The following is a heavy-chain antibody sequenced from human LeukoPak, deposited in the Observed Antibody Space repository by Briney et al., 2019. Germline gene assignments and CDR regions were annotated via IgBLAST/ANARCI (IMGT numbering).Heavy chain of an antibody. CDR1: GGPISSYY. D-gene: IGHD3-10*01. J-gene: IGHJ4*02. Sequence: PSETLSLTCTVSGGPISSYYWSWIRQPPGKGLEWIGYIYYSGSTNYNPSLKSRVTISVDTSKNQFSLKLSSVTAADTAVYYCAGSGSGSFIDYWGQGTLVTVSS. CDR3: AGSGSGSFIDY. CDR2: IYYSGST. V-gene: IGHV4-59*08.